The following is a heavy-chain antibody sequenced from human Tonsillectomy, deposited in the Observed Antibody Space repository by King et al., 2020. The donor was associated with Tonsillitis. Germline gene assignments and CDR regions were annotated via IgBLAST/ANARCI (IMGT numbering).Heavy chain of an antibody. Sequence: QVTLRESGPALVKPTETLTLTCTFSGFSLSAFAMSVTWIRQPPGKALEWLALIDWNDDTYYSTSLRTRLTISKDTSKNQVVLTMTNMDPVDTATYYCARIRYRGDSDYYFDYWGQGTLVTVSS. J-gene: IGHJ4*02. V-gene: IGHV2-70*01. CDR3: ARIRYRGDSDYYFDY. CDR1: GFSLSAFAMS. CDR2: IDWNDDT. D-gene: IGHD5-12*01.